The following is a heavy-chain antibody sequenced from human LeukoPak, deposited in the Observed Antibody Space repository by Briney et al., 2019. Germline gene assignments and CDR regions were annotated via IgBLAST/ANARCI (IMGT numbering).Heavy chain of an antibody. V-gene: IGHV3-30*03. CDR2: ISYDGSNK. D-gene: IGHD3-10*01. CDR1: GFTFSSYG. CDR3: ARGPVWFGGREGDY. Sequence: GGSLRLSCAASGFTFSSYGMHWVRQAPGKGLEWVAVISYDGSNKYYADSVKGRFTISRDNSKNTLYLQMNSLRAEDTAVYYCARGPVWFGGREGDYWGQGTLVTVSS. J-gene: IGHJ4*02.